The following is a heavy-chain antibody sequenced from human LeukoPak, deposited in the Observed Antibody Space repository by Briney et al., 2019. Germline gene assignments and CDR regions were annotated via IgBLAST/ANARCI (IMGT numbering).Heavy chain of an antibody. J-gene: IGHJ4*02. V-gene: IGHV1-8*01. D-gene: IGHD2-2*02. Sequence: GASVKVFCKASGYTFTSYVTNWVGQATGQGLEWMGWMNPNSGNTGYAQKFQGRVTMTRDTSISTAYMELSSLRSEDTAVYYCARGIGYCSSTSCYTDYWGQGTLVTVSS. CDR2: MNPNSGNT. CDR3: ARGIGYCSSTSCYTDY. CDR1: GYTFTSYV.